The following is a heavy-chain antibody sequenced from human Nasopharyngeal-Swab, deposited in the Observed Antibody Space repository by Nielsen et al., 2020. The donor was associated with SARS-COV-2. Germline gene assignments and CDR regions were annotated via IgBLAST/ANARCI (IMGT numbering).Heavy chain of an antibody. CDR3: ARDPDVDIVATDAFDI. CDR2: ISYDGSNK. Sequence: GESLKISCAASGFTFSSYAMHWVRQAPGKGLEWVAVISYDGSNKYYADSAKGRFTISRDNSKNTLYLQMNSLRAEDTAVYYCARDPDVDIVATDAFDIWGQGTMVTVSS. V-gene: IGHV3-30-3*01. J-gene: IGHJ3*02. CDR1: GFTFSSYA. D-gene: IGHD5-12*01.